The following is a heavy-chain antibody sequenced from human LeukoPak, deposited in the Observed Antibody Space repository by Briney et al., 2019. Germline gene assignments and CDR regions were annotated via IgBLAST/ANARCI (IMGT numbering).Heavy chain of an antibody. CDR2: ISSSGSTI. D-gene: IGHD3-3*01. Sequence: PGGSLRLSCAASGFTFSSYEMNWVRQAPGKGLEWVSYISSSGSTIYYADSVKGRFTISRDNAKNSLYLQMNSLRAEDTAVYYCAKGSGYYYYFDYWGQGTLVTVSS. CDR1: GFTFSSYE. CDR3: AKGSGYYYYFDY. J-gene: IGHJ4*02. V-gene: IGHV3-48*03.